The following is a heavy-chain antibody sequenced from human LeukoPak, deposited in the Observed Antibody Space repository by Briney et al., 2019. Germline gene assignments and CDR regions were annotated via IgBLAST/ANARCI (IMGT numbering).Heavy chain of an antibody. Sequence: ASVKVSCKASGGTFSSYAISWVRQAPGQGLEWMGRIIPILGIANYAQKFQGRVTITADKSTSTAYMELSSLRSEDTAVYYCARAADPICGPGCYFNYFDTWGQGTLVTVSS. V-gene: IGHV1-69*04. J-gene: IGHJ5*02. CDR1: GGTFSSYA. D-gene: IGHD2-21*02. CDR2: IIPILGIA. CDR3: ARAADPICGPGCYFNYFDT.